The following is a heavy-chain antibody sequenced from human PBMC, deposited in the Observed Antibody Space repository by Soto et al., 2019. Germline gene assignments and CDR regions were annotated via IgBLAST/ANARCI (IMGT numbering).Heavy chain of an antibody. J-gene: IGHJ6*02. CDR3: ARDLKGPYCSSTSCYGIYGMDV. CDR2: ISSSSSYI. V-gene: IGHV3-21*01. D-gene: IGHD2-2*01. Sequence: KPGGSLRLSCAASGFTFSSYSMNWVRQAPGKGLEWVSSISSSSSYIYYADSVKGRFTISRDNAKNSLYLQMNSLRAEDTAVYYCARDLKGPYCSSTSCYGIYGMDVWGQGTTVTV. CDR1: GFTFSSYS.